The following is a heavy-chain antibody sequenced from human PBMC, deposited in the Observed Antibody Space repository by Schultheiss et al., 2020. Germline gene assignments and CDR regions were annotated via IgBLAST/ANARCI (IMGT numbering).Heavy chain of an antibody. Sequence: GGSLRLSCAASGFTFSSYDMHWVRQAPGKGLEWVSVIYSGGSTYYADSVKGRFTISRDNSKNTLYLQMNSLRAEDTAVYYCARWALEYFDYWGQGTLVTVSS. CDR2: IYSGGST. CDR3: ARWALEYFDY. V-gene: IGHV3-66*01. CDR1: GFTFSSYD. J-gene: IGHJ4*02. D-gene: IGHD1-1*01.